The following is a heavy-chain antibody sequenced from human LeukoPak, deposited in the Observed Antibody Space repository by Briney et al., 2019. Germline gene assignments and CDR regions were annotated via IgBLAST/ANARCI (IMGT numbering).Heavy chain of an antibody. D-gene: IGHD3-10*01. CDR1: GGSFSGYY. Sequence: PSETLSLTCAVYGGSFSGYYWSWIRQPPGKGLEWIGEINHSGSTNYNPSLKSRITISVDTSKNQFSLKLSSVTAADTAVYYCARGPPDYYGSGSYYDYWGQGTLVTASS. V-gene: IGHV4-34*01. CDR2: INHSGST. J-gene: IGHJ4*02. CDR3: ARGPPDYYGSGSYYDY.